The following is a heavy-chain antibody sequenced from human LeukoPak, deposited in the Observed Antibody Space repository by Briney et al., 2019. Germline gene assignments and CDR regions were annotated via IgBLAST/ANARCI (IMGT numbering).Heavy chain of an antibody. D-gene: IGHD6-19*01. CDR1: GYTFTGCY. CDR2: INPNSGST. Sequence: ASVTLSCKASGYTFTGCYKHWVRHAPGQGLEEMRWINPNSGSTIYAQKFQGSVTMTRVTSISTAYMELSRLRSDDTAVYDFASDRTRTGYSSGWYHDYWGQGTLVTVSS. CDR3: ASDRTRTGYSSGWYHDY. V-gene: IGHV1-2*02. J-gene: IGHJ4*02.